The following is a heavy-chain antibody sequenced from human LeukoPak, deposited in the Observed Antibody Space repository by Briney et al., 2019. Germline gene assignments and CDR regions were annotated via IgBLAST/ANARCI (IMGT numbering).Heavy chain of an antibody. Sequence: SETLSLACTVSGGSFRSSYYWGWIRQPPGKGLEWIGSIYYSGSTYYNPSLKSRVTISVDTSKNQFSLKLSSVTAADTAVYYCAGQLLSWFDPWGQGTLVTVSS. D-gene: IGHD2-2*01. V-gene: IGHV4-39*01. CDR1: GGSFRSSYY. CDR2: IYYSGST. J-gene: IGHJ5*02. CDR3: AGQLLSWFDP.